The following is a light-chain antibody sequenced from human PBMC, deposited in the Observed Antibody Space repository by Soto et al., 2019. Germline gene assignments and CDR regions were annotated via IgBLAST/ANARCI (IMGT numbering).Light chain of an antibody. V-gene: IGLV1-44*01. Sequence: SLLTQPPPPSGTPGQRVTISFFGNSSHIGSKTVNWYQQLPGTVPKLLIYNSYQRPSGVPDRFSASKSGTSASLAISGLQSEDEADYYCSSWDASLNGYVFGTGTKVTVL. CDR2: NSY. CDR3: SSWDASLNGYV. CDR1: SSHIGSKT. J-gene: IGLJ1*01.